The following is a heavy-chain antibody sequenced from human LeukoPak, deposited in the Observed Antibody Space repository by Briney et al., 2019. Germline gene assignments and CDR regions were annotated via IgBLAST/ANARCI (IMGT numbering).Heavy chain of an antibody. D-gene: IGHD6-19*01. CDR3: ARDYDIGVPLNAFHI. CDR2: IYHSGST. V-gene: IGHV4-38-2*02. Sequence: PSETLSLTCTVSGYSTSSGHYWGWIRQPPGQGLEWIASIYHSGSTYYNPSLKSRVTISIDTSEKQFSLRLSSVTAADTAVYYCARDYDIGVPLNAFHIWGQGTLVTVSS. CDR1: GYSTSSGHY. J-gene: IGHJ3*02.